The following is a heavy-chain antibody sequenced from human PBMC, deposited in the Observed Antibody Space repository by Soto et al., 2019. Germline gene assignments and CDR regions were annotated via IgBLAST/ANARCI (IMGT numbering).Heavy chain of an antibody. J-gene: IGHJ3*02. D-gene: IGHD2-21*02. CDR3: AKEGSAVVTRGGAFDI. CDR1: GFTFSSYG. V-gene: IGHV3-30*18. CDR2: ISYDGSNK. Sequence: GGSLRLSCAASGFTFSSYGMHWVRQAPGKGLEWVAVISYDGSNKYYADSVKGRFTISRDNSKNTLYLQMNSLRAEDTAVYYCAKEGSAVVTRGGAFDIWGQGTMVTV.